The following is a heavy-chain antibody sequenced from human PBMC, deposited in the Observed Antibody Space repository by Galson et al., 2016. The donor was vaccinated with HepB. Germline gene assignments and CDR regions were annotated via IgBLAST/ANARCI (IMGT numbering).Heavy chain of an antibody. CDR1: GFTFSSYA. CDR2: ISGSGGST. J-gene: IGHJ6*03. V-gene: IGHV3-23*01. D-gene: IGHD3-3*01. Sequence: SLRLSCAASGFTFSSYAMSWVRQAPGKGLEWVSAISGSGGSTYYAGSVKGRFTISRDNAKNSLYLQMNSLRAEDTAVYYCARDRGYDFWSSYLDVTRYYMDVWGKGTTVTVSS. CDR3: ARDRGYDFWSSYLDVTRYYMDV.